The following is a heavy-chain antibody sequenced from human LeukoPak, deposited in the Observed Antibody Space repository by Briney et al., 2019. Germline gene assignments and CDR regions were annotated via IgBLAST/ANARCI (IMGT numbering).Heavy chain of an antibody. CDR3: ARGAVVWGSYRYKKNFDY. V-gene: IGHV4-30-2*01. CDR2: IYHSGST. CDR1: GGSISSGGYY. D-gene: IGHD3-16*02. Sequence: SETLSLTCTVSGGSISSGGYYWSWIRQPPGKGLEWIGYIYHSGSTYYNPSLKSRVTISVDTSKNQFSLKLSSVTAADTAVYCCARGAVVWGSYRYKKNFDYWGQGTLVTVSS. J-gene: IGHJ4*02.